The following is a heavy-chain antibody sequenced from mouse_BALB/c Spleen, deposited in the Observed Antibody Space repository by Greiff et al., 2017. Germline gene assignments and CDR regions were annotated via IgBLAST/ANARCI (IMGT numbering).Heavy chain of an antibody. CDR1: GFTFSSFG. D-gene: IGHD2-1*01. V-gene: IGHV5-17*02. CDR3: ARNYGNYNYYAMDY. J-gene: IGHJ4*01. CDR2: ISSGSSTI. Sequence: EVHLVESGGGLVQPGGSRKLSCAASGFTFSSFGMHWVRQAPEKGLEWVAYISSGSSTIYYADTVKGRFTISRDNPKNTLFLQMTSLRSEDTAMYYCARNYGNYNYYAMDYWGQGTSVTVSS.